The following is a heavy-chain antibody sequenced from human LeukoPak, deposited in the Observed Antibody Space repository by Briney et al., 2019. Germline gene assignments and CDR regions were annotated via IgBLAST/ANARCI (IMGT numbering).Heavy chain of an antibody. CDR2: VSYDGTYT. V-gene: IGHV3-30*04. J-gene: IGHJ4*02. D-gene: IGHD2-15*01. Sequence: PGTSLRLSCAASGFTFSSHAMHWVRQAPGKGLEWVAVVSYDGTYTYYADSVKGRFTIFRDNSRNTLYLQMNSLRTEDTSVYYCARDRGYCTGGTCYFGNDYWGQGALLTVSS. CDR3: ARDRGYCTGGTCYFGNDY. CDR1: GFTFSSHA.